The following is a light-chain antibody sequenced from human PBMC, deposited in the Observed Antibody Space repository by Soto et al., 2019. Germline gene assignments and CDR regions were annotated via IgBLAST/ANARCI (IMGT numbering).Light chain of an antibody. CDR3: LQRTNWPLT. J-gene: IGKJ4*01. V-gene: IGKV3-11*01. Sequence: EIVLTQSPATLSLSPGERATLSCRASQSVSSNLAWYQQKPGQAPRLLIYDASNRVTGIPARFSGSGSGTDFTLTISILEPEDFAVYYCLQRTNWPLTFGGGTKVEIK. CDR2: DAS. CDR1: QSVSSN.